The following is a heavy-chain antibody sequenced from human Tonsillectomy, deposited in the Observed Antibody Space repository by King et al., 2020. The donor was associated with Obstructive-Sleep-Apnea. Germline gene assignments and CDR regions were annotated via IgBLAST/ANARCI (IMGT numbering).Heavy chain of an antibody. CDR3: ARDLATTGAFYGMDV. V-gene: IGHV4-59*01. CDR2: FYYSGRT. D-gene: IGHD1-1*01. Sequence: VQLQESGPGLVKPSETLSLTCTVSVGAISSYFWSWIRQPPGKGLEWIGYFYYSGRTKYNPSLKSRVTISVDTSKNPFSLKLSPVTAADTAVYYCARDLATTGAFYGMDVWGQGTTVTVSS. CDR1: VGAISSYF. J-gene: IGHJ6*02.